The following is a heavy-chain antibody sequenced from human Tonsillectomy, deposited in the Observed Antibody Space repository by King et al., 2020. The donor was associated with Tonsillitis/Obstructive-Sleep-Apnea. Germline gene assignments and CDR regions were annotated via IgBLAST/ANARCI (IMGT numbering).Heavy chain of an antibody. Sequence: DVKRVESGAEVKKPGASLRLSCKGSGYNFTTYWITWVRQMPGKGLEWMGRIDPSDSYTNYSPSFQGHVTISADKSISTAYLHWSSLKASDTAMYYCASIPATHNWFDSWGQGTLVTVSS. J-gene: IGHJ5*01. D-gene: IGHD1-26*01. CDR1: GYNFTTYW. V-gene: IGHV5-10-1*01. CDR2: IDPSDSYT. CDR3: ASIPATHNWFDS.